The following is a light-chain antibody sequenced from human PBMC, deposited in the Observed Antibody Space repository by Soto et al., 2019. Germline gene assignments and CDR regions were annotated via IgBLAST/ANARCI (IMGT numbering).Light chain of an antibody. V-gene: IGLV2-8*01. CDR1: SSDVGAYNY. CDR3: SSHGGSKTFDV. CDR2: EVS. Sequence: QSALTQPPSASGSPGQSVTISCIGTSSDVGAYNYVSWYQQHPGKVPKLMIYEVSKRPSGVPDRFSASKSGNTASLTVSGLQSEDEADYYCSSHGGSKTFDVFGTGTKVTVL. J-gene: IGLJ1*01.